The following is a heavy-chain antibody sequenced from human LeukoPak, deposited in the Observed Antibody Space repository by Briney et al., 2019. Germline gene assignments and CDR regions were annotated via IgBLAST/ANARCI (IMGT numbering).Heavy chain of an antibody. J-gene: IGHJ5*02. V-gene: IGHV3-11*01. CDR2: ISNSGGTI. D-gene: IGHD5-12*01. CDR3: ARGHDNSGYDLPDRFDP. CDR1: GFTFSDYY. Sequence: GGSLRLSCAASGFTFSDYYMSWIRQAPGKGLEWVSYISNSGGTIYYADSVKGRFTISRDNAKKSMYLQMNSLRGEDTAVYYCARGHDNSGYDLPDRFDPWGQGTLVIVSS.